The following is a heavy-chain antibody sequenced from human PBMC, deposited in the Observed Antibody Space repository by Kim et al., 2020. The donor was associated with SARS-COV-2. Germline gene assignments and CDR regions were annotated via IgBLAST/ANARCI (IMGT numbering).Heavy chain of an antibody. CDR3: ATDSLSITMVRGVTAYYYYGMDV. CDR1: GYTLTELS. CDR2: FDPEDGET. D-gene: IGHD3-10*01. V-gene: IGHV1-24*01. J-gene: IGHJ6*02. Sequence: ASVKVSCKVSGYTLTELSMHWVRQAPGKGLEWMGGFDPEDGETIYAQKFQGRVTMTEDTSTDTAYMELSSLRSEDTAVYYCATDSLSITMVRGVTAYYYYGMDVWGQGTTVTVSS.